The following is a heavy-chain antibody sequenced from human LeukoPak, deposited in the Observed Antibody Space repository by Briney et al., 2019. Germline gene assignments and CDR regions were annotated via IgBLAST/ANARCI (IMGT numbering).Heavy chain of an antibody. V-gene: IGHV4-30-4*08. CDR1: GSSISSGDYY. D-gene: IGHD3-3*01. Sequence: SETLSLTCTVSGSSISSGDYYWSWIRQPPGKGLEWIGYIYYSGSTYYNPSLKSRVTISVDTSKNQFSLKLSSVTAADTAVYYCAKVGDSNFDLWGRGTLVTVSS. CDR3: AKVGDSNFDL. J-gene: IGHJ2*01. CDR2: IYYSGST.